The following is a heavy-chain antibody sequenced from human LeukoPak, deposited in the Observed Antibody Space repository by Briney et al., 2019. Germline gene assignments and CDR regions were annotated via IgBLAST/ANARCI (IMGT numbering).Heavy chain of an antibody. V-gene: IGHV3-30*18. CDR1: GFTFSSYG. CDR3: AKDHLRGSYLYGAFDI. Sequence: PGGSLRLSCAASGFTFSSYGMHWVRQAPGKGLEWVAVISYDGSNKYYADSVKGRFTISRDNSKNTLYLQMNSLRAEDTAVYYCAKDHLRGSYLYGAFDIWGQGTMVTVSS. D-gene: IGHD1-26*01. J-gene: IGHJ3*02. CDR2: ISYDGSNK.